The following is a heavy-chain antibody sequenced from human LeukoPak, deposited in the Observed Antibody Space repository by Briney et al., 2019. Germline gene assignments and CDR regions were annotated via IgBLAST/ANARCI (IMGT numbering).Heavy chain of an antibody. Sequence: GGSLRLSCAASGFTFSSYATSWVRQAPGKGLEWVSAISGSDGSTYYADSVTGRFTISRDNSKNTLYLQMKSLRAEDTAVYYCAKSRSGTTSCYNYWGQGTLVTVSS. CDR2: ISGSDGST. D-gene: IGHD2-2*02. CDR1: GFTFSSYA. CDR3: AKSRSGTTSCYNY. J-gene: IGHJ4*02. V-gene: IGHV3-23*01.